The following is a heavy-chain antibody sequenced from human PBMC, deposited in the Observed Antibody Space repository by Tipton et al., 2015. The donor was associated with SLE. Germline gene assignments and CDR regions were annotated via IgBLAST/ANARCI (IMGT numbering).Heavy chain of an antibody. V-gene: IGHV1-18*01. Sequence: QSGPEVKKPGASVKVSCKASSYTFSDYGVNWVRQAPGQGLEWLGGVSTYNDYRRYTEKFQDRVTMTTETSTTTVYMELRNLRSDDTAVYYCARDVAGATAFDYWGQGTVVTVSS. D-gene: IGHD1-26*01. CDR2: VSTYNDYR. CDR3: ARDVAGATAFDY. CDR1: SYTFSDYG. J-gene: IGHJ4*03.